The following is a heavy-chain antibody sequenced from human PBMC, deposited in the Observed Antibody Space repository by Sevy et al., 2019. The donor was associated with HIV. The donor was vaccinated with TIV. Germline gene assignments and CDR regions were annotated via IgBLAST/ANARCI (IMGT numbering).Heavy chain of an antibody. Sequence: SETLSLTCTVSGGSISSGDYYWSWIRQPPGKGLEWIGYIYYSGSTYYNPSLKSRGTISVDTSKNQFSLKLSSVTAADTAVYYCTRTSMGNYGMDVWGQGTTVTVSS. CDR1: GGSISSGDYY. CDR2: IYYSGST. V-gene: IGHV4-30-4*01. J-gene: IGHJ6*02. CDR3: TRTSMGNYGMDV. D-gene: IGHD2-2*01.